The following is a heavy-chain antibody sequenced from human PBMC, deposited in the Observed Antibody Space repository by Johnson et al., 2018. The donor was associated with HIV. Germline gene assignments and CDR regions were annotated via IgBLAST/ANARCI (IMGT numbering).Heavy chain of an antibody. CDR3: TTDQQLAPTRYNDAFGI. V-gene: IGHV3-30*03. CDR2: ISYDGSNK. J-gene: IGHJ3*02. Sequence: QVQLVESGGGVVQPGRSLRLSCAASGFTFSSYGMHWVRQAPGKGLKWVALISYDGSNKYYADSVKGRFTISRDNSKNTLYLHMNNLRVEDTAVYYCTTDQQLAPTRYNDAFGIWGQGTMVTVSS. D-gene: IGHD6-13*01. CDR1: GFTFSSYG.